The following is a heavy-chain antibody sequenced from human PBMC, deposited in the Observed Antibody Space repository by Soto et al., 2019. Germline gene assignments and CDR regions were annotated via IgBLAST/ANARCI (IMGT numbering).Heavy chain of an antibody. CDR1: GFTFSSYA. V-gene: IGHV3-23*01. D-gene: IGHD3-9*01. CDR2: ISGSSSKT. Sequence: PGGSLRLSCAASGFTFSSYAMNWVRQAPGKGLEWVSVISGSSSKTYYADSVRGRFTISRDNSQNTVSLQMNSLRVDDTAVYYCALGLSPSYYDILTGPDSLGKGALVTVS. CDR3: ALGLSPSYYDILTGPDS. J-gene: IGHJ4*02.